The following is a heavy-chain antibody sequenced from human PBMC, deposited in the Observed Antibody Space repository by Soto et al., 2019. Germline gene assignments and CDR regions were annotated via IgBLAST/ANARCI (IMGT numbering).Heavy chain of an antibody. CDR2: ISYTGST. Sequence: QVQLQESGPGLVRPSETLSLTCTVSGGSVSSGHYYWSWSRQPPGKGLEWSGYISYTGSTNYNPSLKRRVPISVDTAKNQFSLKMNSVTAADTAVYYCARAGAGSGWLGGQGTLVTVSS. CDR3: ARAGAGSGWL. CDR1: GGSVSSGHYY. V-gene: IGHV4-61*01. D-gene: IGHD6-19*01. J-gene: IGHJ4*02.